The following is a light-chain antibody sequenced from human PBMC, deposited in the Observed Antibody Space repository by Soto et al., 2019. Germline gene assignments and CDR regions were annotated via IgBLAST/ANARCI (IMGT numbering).Light chain of an antibody. CDR1: SSDVGGYNY. V-gene: IGLV2-14*01. Sequence: QSVLTQPASLSGSPGQSITISCTGTSSDVGGYNYLSWYQQHPGKAPKVMIYEVTNRPSGVSNRFSGSKSGNTASLTNSGLQAEDEADYFCSSYTTSGIPVFGGGTKLTVL. J-gene: IGLJ3*02. CDR3: SSYTTSGIPV. CDR2: EVT.